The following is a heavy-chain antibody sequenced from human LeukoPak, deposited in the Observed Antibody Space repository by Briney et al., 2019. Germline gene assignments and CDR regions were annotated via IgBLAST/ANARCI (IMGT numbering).Heavy chain of an antibody. CDR2: IWCDGSNK. Sequence: GGSLRLSSAASGFTFSSYGMHWVRQAPGKGLEWVAVIWCDGSNKYYADSVKGRFTISRDNSKNTLYLQMNSLRAEDTAVYYCARSRWVGPLGYWGQGTLVTVSS. CDR1: GFTFSSYG. CDR3: ARSRWVGPLGY. V-gene: IGHV3-33*01. J-gene: IGHJ4*02. D-gene: IGHD1-26*01.